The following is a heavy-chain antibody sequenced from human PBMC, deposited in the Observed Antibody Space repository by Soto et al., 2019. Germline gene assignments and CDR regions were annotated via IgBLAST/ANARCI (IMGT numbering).Heavy chain of an antibody. CDR2: ISYDGSNK. D-gene: IGHD3-16*01. CDR1: GFTFSSYA. V-gene: IGHV3-30-3*01. Sequence: QVQLVESGGGVVQPGRSLRLSCAASGFTFSSYAMHWVRQAPGKGLEWVAVISYDGSNKYYADSVKGRFTISRDNSKNTLYLQMNSLRAEDTAVYYCARDRFVWGDYYYGMDVWGQGTTVTVSS. CDR3: ARDRFVWGDYYYGMDV. J-gene: IGHJ6*02.